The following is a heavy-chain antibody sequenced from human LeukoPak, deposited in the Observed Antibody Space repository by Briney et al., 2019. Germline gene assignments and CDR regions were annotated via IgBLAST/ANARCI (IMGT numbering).Heavy chain of an antibody. CDR2: IIPIFGTA. Sequence: SVKVSCKASGGTFSSYAISWVRQAPGQGLEWMGGIIPIFGTANYAQKFQGRVTIAADESTSTAYMELSSLRSEDTAVYYCARDGPRSGSYYGYFQHWGQGTLVTVSS. J-gene: IGHJ1*01. CDR1: GGTFSSYA. D-gene: IGHD1-26*01. V-gene: IGHV1-69*01. CDR3: ARDGPRSGSYYGYFQH.